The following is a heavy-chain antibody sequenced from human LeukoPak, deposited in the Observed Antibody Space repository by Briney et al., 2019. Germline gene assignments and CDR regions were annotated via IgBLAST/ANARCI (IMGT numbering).Heavy chain of an antibody. J-gene: IGHJ3*02. CDR2: ISGSGGST. CDR1: GFTFSSYA. CDR3: AKPPKHDILTGLLWGDAFDI. Sequence: GGSLRLSCAASGFTFSSYAMSWVREAPGKGLEWVSAISGSGGSTYYADSVKGRFTISRDNSKNTLYLQMHSLRAEDTAVYVCAKPPKHDILTGLLWGDAFDIWGQGTMVTVSS. V-gene: IGHV3-23*01. D-gene: IGHD3-9*01.